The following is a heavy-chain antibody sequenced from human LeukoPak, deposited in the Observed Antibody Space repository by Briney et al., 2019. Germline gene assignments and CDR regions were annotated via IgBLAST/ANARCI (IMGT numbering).Heavy chain of an antibody. V-gene: IGHV4-39*07. J-gene: IGHJ4*02. CDR2: IYYGGST. Sequence: PSETLSLTCTVSGGSISGNYYYWGWIRQPPGKGLEWIGCIYYGGSTYYNPSLKSRVTISVDTSKNQFSLKLRFVAAADTAVYYCARGGDGYSLYYFDFGGQGTLVTVSS. CDR1: GGSISGNYYY. D-gene: IGHD5-24*01. CDR3: ARGGDGYSLYYFDF.